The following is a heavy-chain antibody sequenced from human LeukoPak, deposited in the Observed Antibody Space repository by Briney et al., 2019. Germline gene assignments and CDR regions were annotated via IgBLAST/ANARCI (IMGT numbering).Heavy chain of an antibody. CDR3: ARLSNHWLVRKYFDY. V-gene: IGHV4-39*01. CDR1: GGSISSSSYY. Sequence: KPSETLSLTCSVSGGSISSSSYYWGWIRQPPGKGLEWIGSIAYSGRTYYNEYLKSRVTISVATSKNQFSLKVSSATAADTAVYYCARLSNHWLVRKYFDYWGQGTLVTVSS. J-gene: IGHJ4*02. D-gene: IGHD6-19*01. CDR2: IAYSGRT.